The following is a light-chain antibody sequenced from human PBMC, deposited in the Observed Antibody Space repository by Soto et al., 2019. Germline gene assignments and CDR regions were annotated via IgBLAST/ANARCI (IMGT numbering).Light chain of an antibody. CDR2: EVN. Sequence: QSALTQPASVSGSPGQSITISCTGTSSDVGGYNYVSWYQQHPGKAPKLMLYEVNQRPSGVPDRFSGSKSGNTASLTVSGLQAEDEANYYCSSYAGGNNWVFGGGTKLTVL. J-gene: IGLJ3*02. CDR3: SSYAGGNNWV. CDR1: SSDVGGYNY. V-gene: IGLV2-8*01.